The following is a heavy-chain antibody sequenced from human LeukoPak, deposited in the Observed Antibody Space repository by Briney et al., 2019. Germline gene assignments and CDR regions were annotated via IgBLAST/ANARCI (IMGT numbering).Heavy chain of an antibody. CDR1: GGTFSSYA. CDR2: FIPIFGTA. J-gene: IGHJ4*02. Sequence: ASVKVSCKASGGTFSSYAISWVRQAPGQGLEWMGGFIPIFGTANYAQKFQGRVTITADKSTSTAYMELSSLRSEDTAVYYCARLGYGTDAGDDFDYWGQGTLVTVSS. D-gene: IGHD4-17*01. V-gene: IGHV1-69*06. CDR3: ARLGYGTDAGDDFDY.